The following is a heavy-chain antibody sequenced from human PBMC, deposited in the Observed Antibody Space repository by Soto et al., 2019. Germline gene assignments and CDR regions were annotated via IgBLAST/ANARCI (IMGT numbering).Heavy chain of an antibody. CDR1: GGSFSGYY. Sequence: QVQLQQWGAGLLKPSETLSLTCAVYGGSFSGYYWSWIRQPPGKGLECIGEINHSGSTNYNPSLKSRVTISVDTSKNPFSLKLSSVTAADTAVYYCASGGILTGYKNWFDPWGQGTLVTVSS. D-gene: IGHD3-9*01. J-gene: IGHJ5*02. CDR3: ASGGILTGYKNWFDP. CDR2: INHSGST. V-gene: IGHV4-34*01.